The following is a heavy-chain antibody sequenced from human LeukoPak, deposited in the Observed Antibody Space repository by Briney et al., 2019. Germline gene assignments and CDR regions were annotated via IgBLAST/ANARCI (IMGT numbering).Heavy chain of an antibody. CDR2: LYSGGNT. Sequence: PGGSLRLSCAASGFTVSSSYMSWVRQAPGKGLEWVSILYSGGNTYYADSVKGRFTISRDNSKNMLYLQMNSLRAEDTAIYYCAREQPPGVYFDYWGQGTLVTVSS. J-gene: IGHJ4*02. CDR1: GFTVSSSY. V-gene: IGHV3-53*01. D-gene: IGHD3-10*01. CDR3: AREQPPGVYFDY.